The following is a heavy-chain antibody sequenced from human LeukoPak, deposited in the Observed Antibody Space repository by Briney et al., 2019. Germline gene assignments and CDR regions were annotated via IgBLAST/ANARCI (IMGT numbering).Heavy chain of an antibody. CDR1: GSTFSSYW. CDR2: IKGDGSEK. D-gene: IGHD5-24*01. CDR3: ARDEYRSRWLHP. Sequence: GGSLRLSCAASGSTFSSYWMSWVRLAPGKGLEWVANIKGDGSEKWYVDSVKGRFTISRDNAQNSVHLQMNSLRAEDTAVYHCARDEYRSRWLHPWGQGTLVTVTS. V-gene: IGHV3-7*01. J-gene: IGHJ5*02.